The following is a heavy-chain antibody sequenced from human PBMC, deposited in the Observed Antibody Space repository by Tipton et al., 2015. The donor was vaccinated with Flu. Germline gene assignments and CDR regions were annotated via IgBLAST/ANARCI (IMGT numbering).Heavy chain of an antibody. CDR3: ARDYGGHIYY. Sequence: TLSLTCTVSGGSISSGSYYWSWIRQPAGKGLEWIGRIYTSGSTNYNPSLKSRVTIPVDTSKNQFSLKLSSVTAADTAVYYCARDYGGHIYYWGQGTLVTVSS. V-gene: IGHV4-61*02. D-gene: IGHD2-21*01. CDR1: GGSISSGSYY. J-gene: IGHJ4*02. CDR2: IYTSGST.